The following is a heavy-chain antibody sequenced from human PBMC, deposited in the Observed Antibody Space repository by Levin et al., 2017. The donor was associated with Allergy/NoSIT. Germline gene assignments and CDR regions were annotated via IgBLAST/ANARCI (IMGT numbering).Heavy chain of an antibody. Sequence: SQTLSLTCTVSGDSMSSFYWSWIRQPPGKGLEWIGYISYSESTNYNPSLKSRVTISVDRSRRQFSLKLSSVTAADTAVYYCARRGAHHFHLWGQGTLVTVSS. CDR2: ISYSEST. V-gene: IGHV4-59*08. CDR1: GDSMSSFY. J-gene: IGHJ4*02. CDR3: ARRGAHHFHL.